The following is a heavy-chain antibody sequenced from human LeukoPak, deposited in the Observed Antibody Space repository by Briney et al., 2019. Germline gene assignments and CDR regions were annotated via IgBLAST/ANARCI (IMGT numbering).Heavy chain of an antibody. J-gene: IGHJ4*02. V-gene: IGHV1-69*05. CDR3: ARDRGYSSGWYCDY. CDR1: GGTFSSYA. D-gene: IGHD6-19*01. Sequence: ASVNVSCKASGGTFSSYAISWVRQAPGQGLEWMGGIIPIFGTANYAQKFQGRVTITTDESTSTAYMELSSLRSEDTAVYYCARDRGYSSGWYCDYWGQGTLVTVSS. CDR2: IIPIFGTA.